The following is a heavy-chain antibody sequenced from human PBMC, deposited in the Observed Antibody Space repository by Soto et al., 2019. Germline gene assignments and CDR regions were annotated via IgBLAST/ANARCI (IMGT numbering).Heavy chain of an antibody. CDR3: ARTIAVAGTVWGFDP. CDR1: GGTFSSYA. J-gene: IGHJ5*02. CDR2: IIPIFGTA. Sequence: SVKVSCKASGGTFSSYAISWVRQAPGQGLEWMGGIIPIFGTANYAQKFQGRVTITADKSTSTAYMELSSLRSEDTAVYYCARTIAVAGTVWGFDPWGQGTLVTVSS. D-gene: IGHD6-19*01. V-gene: IGHV1-69*06.